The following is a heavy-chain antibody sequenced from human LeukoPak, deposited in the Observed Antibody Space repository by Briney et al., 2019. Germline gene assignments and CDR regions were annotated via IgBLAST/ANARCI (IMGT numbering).Heavy chain of an antibody. J-gene: IGHJ4*02. V-gene: IGHV4-39*07. CDR1: GGSISSSSYY. CDR3: ARGGSSSSPVDY. Sequence: SETLSLTCTVSGGSISSSSYYWGWIRQPPGKGLEWIGSIYYSGSTYYNPSLKSRVTMSVDTSKNQFSLKLSSVTAADTAVYYCARGGSSSSPVDYWGQGTLVTVSS. D-gene: IGHD6-6*01. CDR2: IYYSGST.